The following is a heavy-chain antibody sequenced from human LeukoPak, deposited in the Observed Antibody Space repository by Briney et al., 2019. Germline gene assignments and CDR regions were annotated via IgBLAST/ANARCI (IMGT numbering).Heavy chain of an antibody. Sequence: PGGSLRLSCAASGFIFSDYAMHWVRQAPGKELVWVSRIISDGSTTDYADSVKGRFTISRDNAKNTLYLQMNSLRDEDTAMYYCTRDRARAGGEILDYWGQGTLVTVSS. J-gene: IGHJ4*02. D-gene: IGHD3-10*01. V-gene: IGHV3-74*01. CDR2: IISDGSTT. CDR3: TRDRARAGGEILDY. CDR1: GFIFSDYA.